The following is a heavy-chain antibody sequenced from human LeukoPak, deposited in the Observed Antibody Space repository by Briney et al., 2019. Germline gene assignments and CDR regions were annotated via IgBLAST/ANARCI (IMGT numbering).Heavy chain of an antibody. D-gene: IGHD2-2*01. CDR2: ISSSGTTI. V-gene: IGHV3-48*03. CDR3: ASTRTFDY. Sequence: GGSLRLSCEASGFTFSSYWMTWVRQAPGKGLQWVSYISSSGTTIYYADSVKGRFTISRDNAKNSLYLQMNSLRAEDTAVYYCASTRTFDYWGQGTLVTVSS. J-gene: IGHJ4*02. CDR1: GFTFSSYW.